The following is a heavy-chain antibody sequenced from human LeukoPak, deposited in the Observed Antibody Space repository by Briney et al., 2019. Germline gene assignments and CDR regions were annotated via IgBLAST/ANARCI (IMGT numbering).Heavy chain of an antibody. D-gene: IGHD5-18*01. CDR2: INPNSGGT. Sequence: GASVNVSCKASGYTFTGYYMHWVRQAPGQGLEWMGRINPNSGGTNYAQKFQGRVTMTRDTSISTAYMELSRLRSDDTAVYYCARAQDGGYGPFDYWGQGTLVTVSS. V-gene: IGHV1-2*06. CDR1: GYTFTGYY. CDR3: ARAQDGGYGPFDY. J-gene: IGHJ4*02.